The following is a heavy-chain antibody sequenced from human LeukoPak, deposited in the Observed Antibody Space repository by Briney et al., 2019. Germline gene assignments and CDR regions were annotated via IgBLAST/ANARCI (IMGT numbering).Heavy chain of an antibody. CDR2: IPYDGSNK. V-gene: IGHV3-30*03. D-gene: IGHD6-6*01. CDR1: GFTFSSYG. J-gene: IGHJ4*02. CDR3: ATDAYSSSSWFDY. Sequence: PGRSLRLSCAASGFTFSSYGMHWVRQAPGKGLEWVAVIPYDGSNKYYADSVKGRFTISRDNSKNTLYLQMNSLRAEDTAVYYCATDAYSSSSWFDYWGQGTLVTVSS.